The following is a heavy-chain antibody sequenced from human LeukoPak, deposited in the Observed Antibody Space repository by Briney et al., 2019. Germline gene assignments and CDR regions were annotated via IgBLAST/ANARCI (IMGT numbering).Heavy chain of an antibody. V-gene: IGHV3-21*01. J-gene: IGHJ4*02. CDR3: ARDRPYYYDSSGYPPLDY. D-gene: IGHD3-22*01. CDR1: GFTFSSYS. CDR2: ISSSSSYI. Sequence: PGGSLRLSSAASGFTFSSYSMNWVRKAPGKGLEWVSSISSSSSYIYYADSVKGRFTISRDNAKNSLYLQMNSLRAEDTAVYYCARDRPYYYDSSGYPPLDYWGQGTLVTVSS.